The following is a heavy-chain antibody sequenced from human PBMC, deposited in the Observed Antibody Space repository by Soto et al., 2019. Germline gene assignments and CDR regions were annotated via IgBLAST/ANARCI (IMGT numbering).Heavy chain of an antibody. CDR3: ARAAAGRTPNWFDP. J-gene: IGHJ5*02. V-gene: IGHV4-34*01. CDR2: INHSGST. Sequence: QVQLQQWGAGLLTPSETLSLTGAVYGGSFSGYYWSWIRQPPGKGLEWIGEINHSGSTNYNPSLKSRVTISVDTSKHQFSLKLSSVTAADTAVYYCARAAAGRTPNWFDPWGQGTLVTVSS. D-gene: IGHD6-13*01. CDR1: GGSFSGYY.